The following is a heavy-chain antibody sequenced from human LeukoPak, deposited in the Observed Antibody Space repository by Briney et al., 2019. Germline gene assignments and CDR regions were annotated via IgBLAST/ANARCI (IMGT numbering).Heavy chain of an antibody. Sequence: PSGTLSLTCAVSGGSISSGGYSWSWIRQPPGKGLEWIGYIYHSGSTYYNPSLKSRVTISVDRSKNQFSLKLSSVTAADTAVYYCARVSPKMATITPTHGMDVWGQGTTVTVS. CDR2: IYHSGST. D-gene: IGHD5-24*01. V-gene: IGHV4-30-2*01. CDR1: GGSISSGGYS. J-gene: IGHJ6*02. CDR3: ARVSPKMATITPTHGMDV.